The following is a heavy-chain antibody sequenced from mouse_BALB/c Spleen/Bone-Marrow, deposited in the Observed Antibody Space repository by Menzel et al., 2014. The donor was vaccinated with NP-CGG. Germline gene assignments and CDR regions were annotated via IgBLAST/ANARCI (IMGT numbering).Heavy chain of an antibody. CDR3: ARDNYYGIYWYFDV. CDR1: GFTFTDYY. J-gene: IGHJ1*01. CDR2: IRNKANGYTT. D-gene: IGHD1-1*01. Sequence: EVQLQESGGGLVQPGGSLILSCAHSGFTFTDYYMSWVRQPPGKALEWLGFIRNKANGYTTEYSASVKGRFTISRDNSQSILYLQMNTLRAEDSATYYCARDNYYGIYWYFDVWGAGTTVTVSS. V-gene: IGHV7-3*02.